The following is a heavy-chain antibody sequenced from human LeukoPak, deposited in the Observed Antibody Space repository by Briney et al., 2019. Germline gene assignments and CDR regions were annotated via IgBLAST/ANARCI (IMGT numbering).Heavy chain of an antibody. CDR3: TRGGEILTHYKHIDY. Sequence: ASVKVSCKASGYSFTSYDINWVRQATGQGLEWMGYMNPNTGDTGVTQKFQGRVTMIRDPSINTAYMELTSLRSEDTAVYFCTRGGEILTHYKHIDYWGQGTLVTVSS. D-gene: IGHD3-9*01. CDR1: GYSFTSYD. CDR2: MNPNTGDT. V-gene: IGHV1-8*01. J-gene: IGHJ4*02.